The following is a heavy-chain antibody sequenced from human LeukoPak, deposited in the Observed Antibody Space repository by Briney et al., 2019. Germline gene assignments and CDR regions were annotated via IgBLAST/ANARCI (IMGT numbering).Heavy chain of an antibody. Sequence: TLSLTCTVSGGSISSGGYYWSWIRQHPGKGLEWIGYIYYSGSTCYNPSLKSRVTISVDTSKNQFSLKLSSVTAADTAAYYCARMAGHYDFWSGRNWFDPWGQGTLVTVSS. CDR1: GGSISSGGYY. J-gene: IGHJ5*02. D-gene: IGHD3-3*01. V-gene: IGHV4-31*03. CDR2: IYYSGST. CDR3: ARMAGHYDFWSGRNWFDP.